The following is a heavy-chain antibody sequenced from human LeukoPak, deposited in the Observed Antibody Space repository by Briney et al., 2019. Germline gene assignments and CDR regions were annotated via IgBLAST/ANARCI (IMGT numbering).Heavy chain of an antibody. V-gene: IGHV3-23*01. CDR2: ISGSGGST. CDR1: RFTFSNYW. J-gene: IGHJ4*02. CDR3: AKDLAGSGSYSFDY. D-gene: IGHD1-26*01. Sequence: GGSLRLSCAASRFTFSNYWMHWVRQAPGRGLEWVSAISGSGGSTYYADSVKGRFTISRDNSKNTLYLQMNSLRAEDTAVYYCAKDLAGSGSYSFDYWGQGTLVTVSS.